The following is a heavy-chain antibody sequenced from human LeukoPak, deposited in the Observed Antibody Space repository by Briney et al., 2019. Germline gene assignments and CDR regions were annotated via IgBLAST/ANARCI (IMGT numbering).Heavy chain of an antibody. V-gene: IGHV3-7*01. CDR1: GFTFSSYW. CDR2: IKQDGSEK. J-gene: IGHJ5*02. CDR3: ARDRGATWYNWFDP. Sequence: GSLRLSCAASGFTFSSYWMSWVRQAPGKGLEWVANIKQDGSEKYYLDSVKGRFTISRDNAKNSLYLQMNSLRAEDTAVYYCARDRGATWYNWFDPWGQGTLVTVSS. D-gene: IGHD2-8*02.